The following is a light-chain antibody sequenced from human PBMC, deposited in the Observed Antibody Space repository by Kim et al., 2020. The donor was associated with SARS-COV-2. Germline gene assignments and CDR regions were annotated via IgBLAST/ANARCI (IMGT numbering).Light chain of an antibody. V-gene: IGKV1-9*01. Sequence: ASVGDRVTISCRASQDISSYLAWYQQKPGKAPKFLIYAASTLQSGVSSRFSGSGSGTDFTLTISNLQPEDCATYYCQQLNFYPLTFGGGTKVDIK. CDR1: QDISSY. J-gene: IGKJ4*01. CDR2: AAS. CDR3: QQLNFYPLT.